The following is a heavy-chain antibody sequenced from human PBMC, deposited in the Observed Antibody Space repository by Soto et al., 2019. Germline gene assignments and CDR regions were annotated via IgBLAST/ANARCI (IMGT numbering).Heavy chain of an antibody. D-gene: IGHD3-10*01. CDR3: ARTPPYYYGSGSYLHPADYFDY. CDR1: GGSFSGYY. Sequence: SETLSLTCAVYGGSFSGYYWSWIRQPPGKGLEWIGEINHSGSTNYNPSLKSRVTISVDTSKNQFSLKLSSVTAADTAVYYCARTPPYYYGSGSYLHPADYFDYWGQGTLVTVSS. CDR2: INHSGST. J-gene: IGHJ4*02. V-gene: IGHV4-34*01.